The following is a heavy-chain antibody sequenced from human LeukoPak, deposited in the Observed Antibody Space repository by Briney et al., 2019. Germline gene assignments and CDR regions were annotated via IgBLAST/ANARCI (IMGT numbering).Heavy chain of an antibody. Sequence: GGSLRLSCAASGFSFSSYGMHWVRQAPGKGLEWVAVISYDGSNKYYADSVKGRFTISRDNSKNTLYLQMNSLRAEDTAVYYCAKCSGGSCYGLDYWGQGTLVTVSS. V-gene: IGHV3-30*18. J-gene: IGHJ4*02. CDR1: GFSFSSYG. D-gene: IGHD2-15*01. CDR2: ISYDGSNK. CDR3: AKCSGGSCYGLDY.